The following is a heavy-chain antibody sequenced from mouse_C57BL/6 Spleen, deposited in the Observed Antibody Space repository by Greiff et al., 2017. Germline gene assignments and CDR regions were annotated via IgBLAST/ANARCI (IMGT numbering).Heavy chain of an antibody. Sequence: VQLQQPGAELVKPGASVKMSCKASGYTFTSYWITWVKQRPGQGLEWIGDIYPGSDSTNYNEKFKSKATLTVDTSSSTAYMQLSSLTSEDSAVYYCARRGVTTVVVDYWGQGTTLTVSS. V-gene: IGHV1-55*01. CDR1: GYTFTSYW. CDR2: IYPGSDST. CDR3: ARRGVTTVVVDY. D-gene: IGHD1-1*01. J-gene: IGHJ2*01.